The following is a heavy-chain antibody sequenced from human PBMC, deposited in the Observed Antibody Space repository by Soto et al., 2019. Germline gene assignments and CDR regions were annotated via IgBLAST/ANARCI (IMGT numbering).Heavy chain of an antibody. CDR2: ITVSNGNT. D-gene: IGHD3-22*01. V-gene: IGHV1-18*04. CDR3: ARSYSYGSYWYFDD. Sequence: ASVKVSCKASGHTFSTYGVSWVRQAPGQGLEWMGWITVSNGNTNYIDNLQGRVTMTTDTSTSTAYMELWRLRSDDTAVYYCARSYSYGSYWYFDDWGQGTLVTVSS. J-gene: IGHJ4*02. CDR1: GHTFSTYG.